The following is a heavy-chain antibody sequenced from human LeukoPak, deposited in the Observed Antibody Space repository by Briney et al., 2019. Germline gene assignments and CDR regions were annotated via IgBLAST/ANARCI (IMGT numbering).Heavy chain of an antibody. CDR1: GFTFSSYS. D-gene: IGHD5-12*01. J-gene: IGHJ4*02. CDR3: AKDPRPYGGSTYYFDY. V-gene: IGHV3-30*02. Sequence: GGSLRLSCAASGFTFSSYSMNWVRQAPGKGLEWVAFIRYDGSNKYYADSVKGRFTISRDNSKNTLYLQMNSLRAEDTAVYYCAKDPRPYGGSTYYFDYWGQGTLVTVSS. CDR2: IRYDGSNK.